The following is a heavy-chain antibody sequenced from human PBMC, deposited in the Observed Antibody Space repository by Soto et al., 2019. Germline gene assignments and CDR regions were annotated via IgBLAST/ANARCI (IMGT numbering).Heavy chain of an antibody. CDR1: GHSFSTNTAS. D-gene: IGHD5-12*01. J-gene: IGHJ5*02. CDR2: TYFRSKCYN. Sequence: QALSLTCAISGHSFSTNTASFNLIRQSPSRGLEWLGRTYFRSKCYNDYAFSVKSRIIINPDTSNNQFSLQLNSVTPEDTAVYFCAKGDNLRPKTGYDFAPWGQGTMVTFAS. V-gene: IGHV6-1*01. CDR3: AKGDNLRPKTGYDFAP.